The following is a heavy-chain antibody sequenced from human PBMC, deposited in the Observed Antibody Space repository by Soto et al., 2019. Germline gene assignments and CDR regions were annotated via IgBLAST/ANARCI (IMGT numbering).Heavy chain of an antibody. V-gene: IGHV3-72*01. Sequence: EVRLVESGGGLVQPGGSLRLSCAASGFTFSDHYMDWVRQAPGKGLEWVGRTRKKVNSYTTEYAASVKGRFTISRDDSKNSLYLQMNSLKTEDTAVYYCARVDERTGYTFDYWGQGTLVTVSS. CDR3: ARVDERTGYTFDY. D-gene: IGHD3-9*01. CDR1: GFTFSDHY. J-gene: IGHJ4*02. CDR2: TRKKVNSYTT.